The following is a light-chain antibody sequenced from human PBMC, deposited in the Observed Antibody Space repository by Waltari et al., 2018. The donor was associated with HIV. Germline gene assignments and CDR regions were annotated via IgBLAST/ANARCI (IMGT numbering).Light chain of an antibody. V-gene: IGLV6-57*03. J-gene: IGLJ2*01. CDR1: SGSIDSNY. CDR2: EHN. CDR3: QSYDSRNHVV. Sequence: FLLTQPHSVSESPGKTVTISCTLSSGSIDSNYLQWYQQRPGSAPTPMIYEHNQSPAGVPDRFSGSIDSSSNSASLTISGLKTEDEGDYYCQSYDSRNHVVFGGGTKLTVL.